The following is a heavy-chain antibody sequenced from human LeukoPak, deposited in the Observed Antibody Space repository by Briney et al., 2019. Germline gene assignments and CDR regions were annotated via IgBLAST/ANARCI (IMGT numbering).Heavy chain of an antibody. CDR1: GFTFSSYW. J-gene: IGHJ4*02. Sequence: GRSLRLSCRASGFTFSSYWMSWVRQAPGKGLEWVANINQDGSEKHHVDSVEGRFTISRDNAKNSLYLQMNSLRAEDTAVYYCARDEYYYDSSTYYYYFDYWGQGTLVTVSS. D-gene: IGHD3-22*01. CDR2: INQDGSEK. V-gene: IGHV3-7*01. CDR3: ARDEYYYDSSTYYYYFDY.